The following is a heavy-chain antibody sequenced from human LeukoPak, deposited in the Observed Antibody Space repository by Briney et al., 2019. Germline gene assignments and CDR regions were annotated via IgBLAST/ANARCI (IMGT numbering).Heavy chain of an antibody. D-gene: IGHD3-9*01. CDR2: IFYSGST. CDR3: ARVGTIFYDMDV. J-gene: IGHJ6*02. CDR1: GASFSGYY. Sequence: SETLSLTCAVYGASFSGYYWTWIRQPPGKGLEWIGYIFYSGSTNYNPSLKNRVTISVDTSKNQFSLKLSSVTAADTAEYFCARVGTIFYDMDVWGQGTTVTVSS. V-gene: IGHV4-59*01.